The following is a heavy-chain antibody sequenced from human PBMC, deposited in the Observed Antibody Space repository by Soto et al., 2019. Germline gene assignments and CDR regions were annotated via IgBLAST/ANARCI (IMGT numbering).Heavy chain of an antibody. Sequence: ASVKVSCKASGYTFTSYYMHWVRQAPGQGLEWMGIINPSGGSTSYAQKFQGRVTMTRDTSTSTVYMELSSLRSEDTAVYYCARDRSTLDAFDIWGQGTMVTISS. CDR3: ARDRSTLDAFDI. J-gene: IGHJ3*02. V-gene: IGHV1-46*01. CDR2: INPSGGST. CDR1: GYTFTSYY. D-gene: IGHD2-2*01.